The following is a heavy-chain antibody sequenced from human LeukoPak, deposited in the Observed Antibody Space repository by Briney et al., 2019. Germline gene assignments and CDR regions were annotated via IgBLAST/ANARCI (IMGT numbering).Heavy chain of an antibody. V-gene: IGHV3-9*01. CDR3: AKDKGGEYYDRTLSN. CDR1: GFTFDDYT. D-gene: IGHD3-22*01. CDR2: INRNGGEM. Sequence: GRSLRLSCTASGFTFDDYTMHWVRQGPGKGLEWVSGINRNGGEMGFVDSVKGRFSISRDNAKNSLYLQMNSLRPEDTGLYYCAKDKGGEYYDRTLSNWGQGTLVTVSS. J-gene: IGHJ4*02.